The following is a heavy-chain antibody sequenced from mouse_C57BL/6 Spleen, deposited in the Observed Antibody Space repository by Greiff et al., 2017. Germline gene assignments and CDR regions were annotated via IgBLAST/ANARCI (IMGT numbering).Heavy chain of an antibody. J-gene: IGHJ4*01. Sequence: QVQLQQSGPGLVAPSQSLSITCTVSGFSLTSYGVHWVRQPPGKGLEWLVVIWSDGSTTYNSALKSRLSISKDNSKSKVFLKMNSLQTYDTAMYFCARQGLRYYAMDYWGQGTSVTVSS. D-gene: IGHD2-2*01. CDR2: IWSDGST. CDR1: GFSLTSYG. CDR3: ARQGLRYYAMDY. V-gene: IGHV2-6-1*01.